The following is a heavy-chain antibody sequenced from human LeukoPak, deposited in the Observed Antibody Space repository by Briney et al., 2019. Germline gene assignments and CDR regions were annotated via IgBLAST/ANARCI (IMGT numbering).Heavy chain of an antibody. D-gene: IGHD3-3*01. V-gene: IGHV3-30*18. J-gene: IGHJ3*02. CDR2: ISDDGSTK. CDR1: GFTFSSYG. Sequence: GGSLRLSCAASGFTFSSYGMHWVRQAPGKGQEWVAVISDDGSTKFYADSVKGRFTISRDISKNTLYLQMNSLRAEDTALYYCAKSRLSGINDAFDIWGQGTMVTVSS. CDR3: AKSRLSGINDAFDI.